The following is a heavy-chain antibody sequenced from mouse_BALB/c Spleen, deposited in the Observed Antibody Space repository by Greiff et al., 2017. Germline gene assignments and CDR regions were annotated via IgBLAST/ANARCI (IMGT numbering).Heavy chain of an antibody. Sequence: QGQLKESGPGLVAPSQSLSITCTVSGFSLTGYGVNWVRQPPGKGLEWLGMIWGDGSTDYNSALKSRLSISKDNSKSQVFLKMNSLQTDDTARYYCARDHYYGYFDYWGQGTTLTVSS. CDR3: ARDHYYGYFDY. CDR1: GFSLTGYG. CDR2: IWGDGST. V-gene: IGHV2-6-7*01. J-gene: IGHJ2*01. D-gene: IGHD1-2*01.